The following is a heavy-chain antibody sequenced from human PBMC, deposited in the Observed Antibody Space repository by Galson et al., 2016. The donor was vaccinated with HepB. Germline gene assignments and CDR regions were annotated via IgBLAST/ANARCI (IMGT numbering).Heavy chain of an antibody. J-gene: IGHJ6*04. D-gene: IGHD1-1*01. Sequence: LRLPCAASGFLFDSYWIHWVRQAPGKGLVWVSRINSYGTITSYADSVKGRFIISRDNAKRMVYLQMDNLRAEDTAVYYCARPPGTSGPYAMEVWGKGAAVKVSS. CDR1: GFLFDSYW. CDR2: INSYGTIT. CDR3: ARPPGTSGPYAMEV. V-gene: IGHV3-74*01.